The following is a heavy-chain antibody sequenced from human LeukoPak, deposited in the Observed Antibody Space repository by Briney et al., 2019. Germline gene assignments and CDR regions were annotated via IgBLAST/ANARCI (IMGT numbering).Heavy chain of an antibody. J-gene: IGHJ4*02. D-gene: IGHD3-22*01. V-gene: IGHV4-31*03. CDR3: ARASHYDSSGLYFDY. CDR2: IYSSGST. CDR1: GGSIRGGGYY. Sequence: SQTLSLTCTVPGGSIRGGGYYWSWIRQHPGMGLEWIGYIYSSGSTSYKPSLKSRVTISLDPSENQFSLKLTSVTAADTAVYYCARASHYDSSGLYFDYWGQGTLVTVSS.